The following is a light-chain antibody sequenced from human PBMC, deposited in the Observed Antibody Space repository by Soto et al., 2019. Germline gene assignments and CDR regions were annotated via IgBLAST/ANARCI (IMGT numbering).Light chain of an antibody. CDR2: KAS. CDR3: QQYYSDWT. V-gene: IGKV1-5*03. Sequence: DIQMTQSPSSLSASVGDRVTITCQASQDISNYLNWYQQKPGKAPKLLIYKASTLKSGVPSRFSGSGSGTEFTLTISSLQPDDFATYYCQQYYSDWTFGQGTKVDIK. J-gene: IGKJ1*01. CDR1: QDISNY.